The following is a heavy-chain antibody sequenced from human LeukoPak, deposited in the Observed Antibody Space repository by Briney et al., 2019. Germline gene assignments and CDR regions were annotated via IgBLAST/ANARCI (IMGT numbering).Heavy chain of an antibody. CDR3: ARDRAYYDSSGYYYRLDY. Sequence: ASVKVSCKASGYTFTSYGISWVRQAPGQGLEWMGWISAYNGNTNYAQKLQGRVTMTRNTSISTAYMELSSLRSEDTAVYYCARDRAYYDSSGYYYRLDYWGQGTLVTVSS. CDR1: GYTFTSYG. D-gene: IGHD3-22*01. CDR2: ISAYNGNT. J-gene: IGHJ4*02. V-gene: IGHV1-18*01.